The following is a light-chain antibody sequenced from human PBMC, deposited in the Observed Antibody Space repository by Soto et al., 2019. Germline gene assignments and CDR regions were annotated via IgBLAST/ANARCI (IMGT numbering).Light chain of an antibody. Sequence: ESVLTQSAGSLSLSPGERATLSYRASQSISSSYLAWYQQKPGQAPRLLIYGASTRATGIPDRFSGSGSGTDFTLTISRLEPEDVEVYYCQQYGSSPTTFGGWTKVEIK. CDR3: QQYGSSPTT. V-gene: IGKV3-20*01. CDR1: QSISSSY. CDR2: GAS. J-gene: IGKJ4*01.